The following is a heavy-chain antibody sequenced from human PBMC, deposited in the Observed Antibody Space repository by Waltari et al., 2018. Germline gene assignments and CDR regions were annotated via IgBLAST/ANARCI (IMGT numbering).Heavy chain of an antibody. Sequence: EVQLVQSGAEVKKPGAAARISCRASGYTFTDYYIHWIQQAPGKGLTWMGRVGPELGDTLFVPQFQGRLPLTADTSRDTAYMELTSLHYDDTAVYYCARGPLGAAHWFDSWGQGTLVTVSS. CDR3: ARGPLGAAHWFDS. D-gene: IGHD1-26*01. CDR1: GYTFTDYY. J-gene: IGHJ5*01. V-gene: IGHV1-69-2*01. CDR2: VGPELGDT.